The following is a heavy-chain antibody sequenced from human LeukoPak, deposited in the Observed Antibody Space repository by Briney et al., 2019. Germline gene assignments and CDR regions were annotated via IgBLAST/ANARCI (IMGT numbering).Heavy chain of an antibody. CDR2: IYPGDSDT. Sequence: EALQISCYGSGYSFTSYWIGWWRQMPGSRLEWMGIIYPGDSDTRYSPSFQGQVTISADKSISTAYLQWSSLKASDTAMYYCARPIVATSYSYGWGAFDIWGQGTMVTVSS. J-gene: IGHJ3*02. CDR3: ARPIVATSYSYGWGAFDI. V-gene: IGHV5-51*01. CDR1: GYSFTSYW. D-gene: IGHD5-18*01.